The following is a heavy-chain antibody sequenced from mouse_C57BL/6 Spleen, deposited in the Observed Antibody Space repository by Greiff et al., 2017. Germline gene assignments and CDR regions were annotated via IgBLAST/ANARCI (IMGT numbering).Heavy chain of an antibody. V-gene: IGHV3-6*01. CDR1: GYSITSGYY. CDR3: AKGNYFDY. J-gene: IGHJ2*01. CDR2: ISYDGSN. Sequence: EVKLQESGPGLVKPSQSLSLTCSVTGYSITSGYYWNWIRQFPGNKLEWMGYISYDGSNNYNPSLKNLISITRDTSKNQFFLKLNSVTTEDTATYYCAKGNYFDYWGQGTTLTVSS.